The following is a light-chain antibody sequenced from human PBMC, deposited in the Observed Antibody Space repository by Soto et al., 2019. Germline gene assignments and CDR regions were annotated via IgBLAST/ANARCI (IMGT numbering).Light chain of an antibody. CDR2: GAS. CDR3: QQYGSSPPIT. Sequence: EIVLTQSPGTLSLSPGERATLPCRASHSVSSSYLAWYQQTPGQAPRLLIYGASSRATGIPDRFSGSGSGTDFTLTISRLEPEDFAVYYCQQYGSSPPITFGQGTRLEIK. J-gene: IGKJ5*01. CDR1: HSVSSSY. V-gene: IGKV3-20*01.